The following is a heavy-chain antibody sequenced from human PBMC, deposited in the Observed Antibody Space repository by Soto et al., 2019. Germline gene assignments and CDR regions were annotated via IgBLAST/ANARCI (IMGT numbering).Heavy chain of an antibody. V-gene: IGHV3-23*01. CDR2: ISTSGGSA. CDR1: GFTFSSYA. Sequence: HPGGSLRLSCAASGFTFSSYAMSWVRQAPGKGLEWVSAISTSGGSAYYADSMKGRFTVSRDNAKNSVYLEMNSLSAEDTALYYCARESEDLTSNFDYWGQGTLVTVSS. CDR3: ARESEDLTSNFDY. J-gene: IGHJ4*02.